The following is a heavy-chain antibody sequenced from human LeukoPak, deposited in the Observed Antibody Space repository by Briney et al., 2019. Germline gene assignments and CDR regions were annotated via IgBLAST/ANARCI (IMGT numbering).Heavy chain of an antibody. V-gene: IGHV4-61*01. CDR3: ARDRYYYDSSGYPDSL. CDR1: GGSVSSGSYY. J-gene: IGHJ3*01. CDR2: TYYSGST. D-gene: IGHD3-22*01. Sequence: PSETLSLTCTVSGGSVSSGSYYWSWIRQPPGKGLEWIGYTYYSGSTNYNPSLKSRVTISVDTSKNQFSLKLSSVTAADTAVYYCARDRYYYDSSGYPDSLWGQGTMVTVSS.